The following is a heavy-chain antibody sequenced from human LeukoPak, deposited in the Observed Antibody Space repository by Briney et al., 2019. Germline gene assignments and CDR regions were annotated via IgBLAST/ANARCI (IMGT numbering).Heavy chain of an antibody. CDR1: GFTFSNYE. Sequence: PGGSLRLSCAASGFTFSNYEMHWVRRAPGKGLEWVSYISSGGSTVYYADSVKGRFTVSGDNAKNSLYLQMSSLRAEDTAVYYCARGGSFVEYWGQGTLVSVSS. D-gene: IGHD3-10*01. CDR2: ISSGGSTV. CDR3: ARGGSFVEY. J-gene: IGHJ4*02. V-gene: IGHV3-48*03.